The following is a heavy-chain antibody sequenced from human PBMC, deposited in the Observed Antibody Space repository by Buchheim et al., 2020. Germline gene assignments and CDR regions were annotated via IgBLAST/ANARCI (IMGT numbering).Heavy chain of an antibody. CDR3: AAFNSPRTYYDILTGYYSFDY. CDR1: GGSISSGDYY. CDR2: IYYSGST. V-gene: IGHV4-30-4*01. D-gene: IGHD3-9*01. J-gene: IGHJ4*02. Sequence: QVQLQESGPGLVKPSQTLSLTCTVSGGSISSGDYYWSWIRQPPGKGLEWIGYIYYSGSTYYNPSLKSRVTISVDTSKNQFSLKLSSVTAADTAVYYCAAFNSPRTYYDILTGYYSFDYWGQGTL.